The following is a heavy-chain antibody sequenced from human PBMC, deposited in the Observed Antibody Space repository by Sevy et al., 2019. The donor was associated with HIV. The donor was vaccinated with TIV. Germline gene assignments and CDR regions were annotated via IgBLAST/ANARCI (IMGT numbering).Heavy chain of an antibody. D-gene: IGHD5-18*01. CDR1: GFTFSGYA. CDR2: ISYDGSNK. CDR3: ARDLRGYSYGYFDY. Sequence: GGSLRLSCAASGFTFSGYAMHWVRQAPGKGLEWVAVISYDGSNKYYADSVKGRFTISRDNSKNTLYLQMNSLRAEDTAVYYCARDLRGYSYGYFDYWGQGTLVTVSS. J-gene: IGHJ4*02. V-gene: IGHV3-30-3*01.